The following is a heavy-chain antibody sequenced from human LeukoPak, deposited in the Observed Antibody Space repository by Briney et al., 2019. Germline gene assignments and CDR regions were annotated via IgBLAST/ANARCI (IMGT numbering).Heavy chain of an antibody. CDR3: ARDSIDIVVVPAAQNWFDP. CDR1: GGTFSSYA. Sequence: ASVKVSCKASGGTFSSYAISWVRQAPGQGLEWMGWISAYNGNTNYAQKLQGRVTMTTDTSTSTAYMELRSLRSDDTAVYYCARDSIDIVVVPAAQNWFDPWGQGTLVTVSS. D-gene: IGHD2-2*01. V-gene: IGHV1-18*01. CDR2: ISAYNGNT. J-gene: IGHJ5*02.